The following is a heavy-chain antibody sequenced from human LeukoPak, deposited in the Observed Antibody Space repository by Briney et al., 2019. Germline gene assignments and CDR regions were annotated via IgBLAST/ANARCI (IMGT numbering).Heavy chain of an antibody. V-gene: IGHV1-2*02. Sequence: GASVKASCRASGYTFTGYYMHWVRPAPGQGLEWMGWINPNSGGTNYAQKFQGRVTMTRDTSISTAYMELSRLRSDDTAVYYCARVLVGATVQRPFDYWGQGTLVTVSS. CDR2: INPNSGGT. CDR3: ARVLVGATVQRPFDY. CDR1: GYTFTGYY. J-gene: IGHJ4*02. D-gene: IGHD1-26*01.